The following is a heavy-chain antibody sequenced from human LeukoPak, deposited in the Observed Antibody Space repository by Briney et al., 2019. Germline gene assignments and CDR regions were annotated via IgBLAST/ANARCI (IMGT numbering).Heavy chain of an antibody. CDR3: AKDQGGVDYYGSGSYWHDAFDI. D-gene: IGHD3-10*01. J-gene: IGHJ3*02. V-gene: IGHV3-74*03. CDR2: INTDGGTT. CDR1: GFTFSGYW. Sequence: GGSLRLSCAASGFTFSGYWMYWVRQAPGKGLLWVSLINTDGGTTKYADSVKGRFTISRDNAKNTLYLQMNSLRAEDTAVYYCAKDQGGVDYYGSGSYWHDAFDIWGQGTMVTVSS.